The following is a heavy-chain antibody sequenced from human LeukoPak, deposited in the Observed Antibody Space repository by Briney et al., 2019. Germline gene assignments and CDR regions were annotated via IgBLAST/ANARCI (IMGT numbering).Heavy chain of an antibody. J-gene: IGHJ4*02. CDR1: RFPFSVYE. D-gene: IGHD6-19*01. CDR3: TLLAVASDFDY. Sequence: GSLRLSCAVSRFPFSVYEMNWVRQAPGKGLEWVSNIASSGTTKYYADSVKGRFSISRDNAKGSLYLQMNSLRVEDTAVYYCTLLAVASDFDYWGQGALVTVSS. V-gene: IGHV3-48*03. CDR2: IASSGTTK.